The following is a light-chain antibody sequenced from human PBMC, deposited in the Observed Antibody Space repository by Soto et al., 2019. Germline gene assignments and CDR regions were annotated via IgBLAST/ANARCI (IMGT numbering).Light chain of an antibody. CDR3: QQSYSTPIT. V-gene: IGKV1-39*01. J-gene: IGKJ5*01. CDR2: AAS. CDR1: QSISSY. Sequence: DIQMTQSPSSLSATVGDRVTISCRASQSISSYLNWYQQKPGKAPKLLIYAASSLQSGVPSRFSGSGSGTDFTLTISSLQPEDFATYYCQQSYSTPITSGQGVRLEIK.